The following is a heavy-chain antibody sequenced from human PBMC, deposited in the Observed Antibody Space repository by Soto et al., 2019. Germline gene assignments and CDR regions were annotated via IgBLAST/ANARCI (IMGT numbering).Heavy chain of an antibody. CDR3: ARGLTVTTTFYYYYYMDV. Sequence: QVQLQESGPGLVKPSETLSLTCTVSGGSISSYHWSWIRQPPGKGLEWIGYIYYSGSTNYNPSLKSRVTISVDISKNQFTLKLSSVTAADTAVYYCARGLTVTTTFYYYYYMDVWGKGTTVTVSS. CDR1: GGSISSYH. D-gene: IGHD4-17*01. V-gene: IGHV4-59*01. J-gene: IGHJ6*03. CDR2: IYYSGST.